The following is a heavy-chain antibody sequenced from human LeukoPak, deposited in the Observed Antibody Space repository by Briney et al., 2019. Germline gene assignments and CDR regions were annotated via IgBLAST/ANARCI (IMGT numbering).Heavy chain of an antibody. Sequence: GGSLRLSCAASGFTFDDYAMHWLRQAPGKGREWVSLISGDGGSTYYADSVKGRFTISRDNSKNSLYLQMNSLRTEDTALYYCTNSGYSSSWYSWFDPWGQGTLVTVSS. CDR1: GFTFDDYA. CDR2: ISGDGGST. V-gene: IGHV3-43*02. D-gene: IGHD6-13*01. CDR3: TNSGYSSSWYSWFDP. J-gene: IGHJ5*02.